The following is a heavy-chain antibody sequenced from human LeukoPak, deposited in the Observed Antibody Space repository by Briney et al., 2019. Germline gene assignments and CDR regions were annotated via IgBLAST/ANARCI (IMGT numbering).Heavy chain of an antibody. CDR2: ISSSSSYI. CDR1: GFTFSSYS. J-gene: IGHJ6*04. CDR3: ARDRSPILEWTIPRPDV. D-gene: IGHD3-3*01. V-gene: IGHV3-21*01. Sequence: GGSLRLSCAASGFTFSSYSMNWVRQAPGKGLEWVSSISSSSSYIYYADSVKGRFTISRDNAKNSLYLQMNSLRAEDTAVYYCARDRSPILEWTIPRPDVWGKGTTVTVSS.